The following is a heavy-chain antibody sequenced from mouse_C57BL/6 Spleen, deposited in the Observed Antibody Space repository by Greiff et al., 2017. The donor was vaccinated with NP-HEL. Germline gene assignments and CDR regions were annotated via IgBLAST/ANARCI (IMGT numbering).Heavy chain of an antibody. V-gene: IGHV1-69*01. J-gene: IGHJ3*01. CDR2: IDPSDSYT. Sequence: QVQLQQSGAELVMPGASVKLSCKASGYTFTSYWMHWVKQRPGQGLEWIGEIDPSDSYTNYNQKFKGKSTLTVDKSSSTAYMQLSSLTSEDSAVYYCARTPDGYSAWFAYWGQGTLVTVSA. D-gene: IGHD2-3*01. CDR1: GYTFTSYW. CDR3: ARTPDGYSAWFAY.